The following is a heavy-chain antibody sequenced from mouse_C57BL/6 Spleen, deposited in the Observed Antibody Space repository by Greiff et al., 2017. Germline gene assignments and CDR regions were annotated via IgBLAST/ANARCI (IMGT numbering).Heavy chain of an antibody. CDR2: IDPAHGNT. Sequence: VQLQQSVAELVRPGASVKLSCTASGFNIKNTYLNWVKQRPEQGLEWIGRIDPAHGNTKYAPKFPGKVTITADTSSTTAYLQLSSLTSEDTAIYYCARSPSSNYWDYAMDYWGHGTSVTVAS. CDR3: ARSPSSNYWDYAMDY. D-gene: IGHD2-5*01. CDR1: GFNIKNTY. V-gene: IGHV14-3*01. J-gene: IGHJ4*01.